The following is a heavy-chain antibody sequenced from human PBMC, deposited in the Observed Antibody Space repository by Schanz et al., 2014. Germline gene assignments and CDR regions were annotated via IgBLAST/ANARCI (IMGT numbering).Heavy chain of an antibody. CDR1: GFSFSDYS. CDR3: ARLGRMGAFDI. Sequence: EVQLVESGGGLVQSGGSLRLSCAASGFSFSDYSMNWVRQAPGKGLEWISYITTSTSYTNYADSVKGRFTISRDNAKKSLFLQMNSLRAEDTAVYYCARLGRMGAFDIWGQGTMVTVSS. J-gene: IGHJ3*02. D-gene: IGHD2-8*01. V-gene: IGHV3-48*04. CDR2: ITTSTSYT.